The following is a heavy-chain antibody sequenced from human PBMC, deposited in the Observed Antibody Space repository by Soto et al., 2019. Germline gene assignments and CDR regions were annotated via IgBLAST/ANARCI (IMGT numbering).Heavy chain of an antibody. CDR2: IYYSGST. J-gene: IGHJ4*02. V-gene: IGHV4-31*03. Sequence: SLTCTVSVGSISSGGYYRSWIRQHPGKGLEWIGYIYYSGSTYYNPSLKSRVTISVDTSKNQFSLKLSSVTAADTAVYYCARGLTYYDFCSGEFFDYWGQGTLVTVSS. CDR1: VGSISSGGYY. CDR3: ARGLTYYDFCSGEFFDY. D-gene: IGHD3-3*01.